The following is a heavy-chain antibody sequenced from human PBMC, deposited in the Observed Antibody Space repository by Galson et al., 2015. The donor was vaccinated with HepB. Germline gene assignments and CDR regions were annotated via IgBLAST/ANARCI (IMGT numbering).Heavy chain of an antibody. CDR2: ISSSSSTI. Sequence: SLRLSCAASGFTFNTYSMNWVRRAPGKGLEWLSYISSSSSTIYYADSVKGRFTISRDNVKNSMYLQMNSLRVKDTAVYYCTGSTGHPWGQGTLVTVSS. V-gene: IGHV3-48*01. CDR3: TGSTGHP. CDR1: GFTFNTYS. J-gene: IGHJ5*02. D-gene: IGHD2-8*02.